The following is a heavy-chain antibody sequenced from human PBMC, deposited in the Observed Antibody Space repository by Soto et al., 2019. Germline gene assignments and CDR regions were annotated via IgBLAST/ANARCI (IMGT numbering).Heavy chain of an antibody. J-gene: IGHJ3*02. D-gene: IGHD2-21*01. V-gene: IGHV3-74*01. CDR2: TNKYGASS. CDR1: GFTFSAFW. CDR3: ASDDLRRNEALDI. Sequence: EVQLVESGGEFVQPGGSLRLSCEASGFTFSAFWLHWVRHVPGEGLMWISRTNKYGASSEYADFLKGRFSVSRDNDKNKIFLHITSLRAEGTAVYYFASDDLRRNEALDIWGQGKVVTVTS.